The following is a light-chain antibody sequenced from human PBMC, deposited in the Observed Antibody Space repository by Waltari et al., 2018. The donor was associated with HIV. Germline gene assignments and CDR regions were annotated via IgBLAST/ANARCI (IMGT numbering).Light chain of an antibody. J-gene: IGLJ3*02. CDR3: SSYASSSALL. CDR1: STDTGGFYY. Sequence: QSALTQPASVSGSPGQSITISCTGTSTDTGGFYYVSWYQHNPGKAPKLIISDVTARPSGISVRFSGSNACNTASPTISGLQPEDEAYYHCSSYASSSALLFGGGTKLTVV. V-gene: IGLV2-14*01. CDR2: DVT.